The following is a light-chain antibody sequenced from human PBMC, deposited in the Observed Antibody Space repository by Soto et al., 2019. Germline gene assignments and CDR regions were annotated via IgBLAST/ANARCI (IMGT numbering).Light chain of an antibody. CDR1: KPIGNY. J-gene: IGKJ5*01. Sequence: DVQMTQSPSSLSASVGDRVTIACRASKPIGNYLNWYQQEPGEAPKVLIFAASSLRSGVPSRFSGSGYRTDFTLTINNLHPEDSATYYCQQTHAVPLTFGQGTRLEIK. CDR3: QQTHAVPLT. V-gene: IGKV1-39*01. CDR2: AAS.